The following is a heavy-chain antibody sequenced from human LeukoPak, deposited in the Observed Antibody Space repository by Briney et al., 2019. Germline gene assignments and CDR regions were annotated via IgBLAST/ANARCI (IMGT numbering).Heavy chain of an antibody. D-gene: IGHD2-2*01. V-gene: IGHV4-30-2*01. Sequence: PSQTLSLTCAVSGGSISSGGYSWSWIRQPPGKGLEWIGYIYHSGSTYYNPSLKSRVTISVDRSKNQFSLKLSSVTAADTAVYYCASLVDIVVVPAAMRHYGMDVWGQGTTVTVSS. CDR1: GGSISSGGYS. CDR3: ASLVDIVVVPAAMRHYGMDV. CDR2: IYHSGST. J-gene: IGHJ6*02.